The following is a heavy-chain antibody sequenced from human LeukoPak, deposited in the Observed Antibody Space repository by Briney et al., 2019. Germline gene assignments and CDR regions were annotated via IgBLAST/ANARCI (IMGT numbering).Heavy chain of an antibody. CDR2: IIPIFGTA. J-gene: IGHJ4*02. V-gene: IGHV1-69*01. Sequence: ASVTVSCKASGGTFSSYAINWVRQAPGQGLEWMGGIIPIFGTANYAQKFQGRVTIIADESTSTAYMELSSLRTEDTAVYYCATAYYYDSSGSNSNLDYWGQGTLVTVSS. CDR3: ATAYYYDSSGSNSNLDY. CDR1: GGTFSSYA. D-gene: IGHD3-22*01.